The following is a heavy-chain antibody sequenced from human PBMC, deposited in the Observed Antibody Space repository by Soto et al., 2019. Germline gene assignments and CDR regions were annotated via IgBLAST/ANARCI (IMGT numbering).Heavy chain of an antibody. Sequence: SVKVSCKASGFTFTSSAVQCVRQARGQRLEWIGWIVVGSGNTNYAQKFQERVTITRDMSTSTAYMELSSLRSEDTAVYYCAADRLWELVYGMDVWGQGTTVTVSS. V-gene: IGHV1-58*01. CDR2: IVVGSGNT. D-gene: IGHD1-26*01. CDR1: GFTFTSSA. CDR3: AADRLWELVYGMDV. J-gene: IGHJ6*02.